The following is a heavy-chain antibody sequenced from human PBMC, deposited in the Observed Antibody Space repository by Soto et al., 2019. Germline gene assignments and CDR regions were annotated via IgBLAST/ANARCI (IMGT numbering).Heavy chain of an antibody. CDR3: ARRGSRTYYDSSGPSRDY. D-gene: IGHD3-22*01. V-gene: IGHV5-51*01. J-gene: IGHJ4*02. CDR1: GYSFTSYW. CDR2: IYPGDSDT. Sequence: GESLKISCKGSGYSFTSYWIGWVRQMPGKGLEWMGIIYPGDSDTRYSPSFQGQVTISADKSISTAYLQWSSLKASDTAMYYCARRGSRTYYDSSGPSRDYWGQGTLVTVSS.